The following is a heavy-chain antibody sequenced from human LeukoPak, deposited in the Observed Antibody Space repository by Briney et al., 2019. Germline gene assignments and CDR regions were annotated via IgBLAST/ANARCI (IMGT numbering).Heavy chain of an antibody. CDR1: GFTFSSYS. Sequence: GGSLRLSCAASGFTFSSYSMNWVRQAPGKGLEWVAFIRYDGSNKYYADSVKGRFTISRDNSKNTLYLQMNSLRAEDTAVYYCAKDVVYCGGDCHGDWGQGTLVTVSS. D-gene: IGHD2-21*01. V-gene: IGHV3-30*02. J-gene: IGHJ4*02. CDR2: IRYDGSNK. CDR3: AKDVVYCGGDCHGD.